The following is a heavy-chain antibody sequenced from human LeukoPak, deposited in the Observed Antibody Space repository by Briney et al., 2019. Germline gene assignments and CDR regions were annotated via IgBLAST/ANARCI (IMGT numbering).Heavy chain of an antibody. Sequence: GGSLRLSCAASGFTFSTYWMSWVRQTPGKGLEWVANIKHDASEKHYADSVKGRFTISRDNAKNSLYLQMNSLRADDTAVYYCARDNFHASVYWGQGTLVTVSS. D-gene: IGHD3-3*01. CDR1: GFTFSTYW. CDR3: ARDNFHASVY. J-gene: IGHJ4*02. V-gene: IGHV3-7*05. CDR2: IKHDASEK.